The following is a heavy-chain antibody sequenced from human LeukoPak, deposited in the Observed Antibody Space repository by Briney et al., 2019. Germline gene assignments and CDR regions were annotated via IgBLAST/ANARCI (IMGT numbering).Heavy chain of an antibody. D-gene: IGHD4-23*01. CDR1: GYTFSSYG. V-gene: IGHV1-18*01. Sequence: ASVKVSCKASGYTFSSYGISWVRQAPGHGLEWMGWISAYNGNTNYATKLQGRVTMSTDTSTRTAYMELRSLRFEDTATHSCATDDGGNSLYWGQGTLVSVSS. CDR3: ATDDGGNSLY. J-gene: IGHJ4*02. CDR2: ISAYNGNT.